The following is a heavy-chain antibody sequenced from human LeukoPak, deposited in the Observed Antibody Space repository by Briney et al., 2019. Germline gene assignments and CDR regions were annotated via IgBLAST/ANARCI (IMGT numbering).Heavy chain of an antibody. Sequence: GGSLRLSCATSGFTLSSYWMHWVRQVPGKGLEWLSRINNDGVSTSYADSVKGRFTISRDNSKNTLYLQMNSLRAEDTAVYYCGKEVPGDIVYLDYWGQGTLVTVSS. CDR2: INNDGVST. D-gene: IGHD5-12*01. CDR1: GFTLSSYW. CDR3: GKEVPGDIVYLDY. J-gene: IGHJ4*02. V-gene: IGHV3-74*01.